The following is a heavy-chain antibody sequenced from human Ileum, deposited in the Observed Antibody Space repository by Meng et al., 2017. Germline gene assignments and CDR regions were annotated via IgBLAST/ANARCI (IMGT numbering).Heavy chain of an antibody. CDR1: LSNYA. CDR2: ISGSGGNA. J-gene: IGHJ4*02. D-gene: IGHD1-14*01. V-gene: IGHV3-23*01. Sequence: EVQLLQSGGGLGQPGVSLRLSCTTTLSNYAMGWVRQAPLKGLEWVSAISGSGGNAYYAASVEGRFTISRDNSRGTLYLQMNSLRAEDTAIYYCAQRAGTAGALYYFDYWGQGALVTVSS. CDR3: AQRAGTAGALYYFDY.